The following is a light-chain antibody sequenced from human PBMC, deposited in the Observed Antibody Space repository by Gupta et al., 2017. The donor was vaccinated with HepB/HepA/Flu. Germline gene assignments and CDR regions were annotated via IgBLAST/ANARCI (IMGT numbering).Light chain of an antibody. J-gene: IGKJ4*01. CDR3: QQYGSSPLT. Sequence: IALTQSPGTLSLSQGERATLSCRASQSVSSSYLAWYQQKPGQPPRPLIYGASSRATGIPDRFSGSGSGTDFTLTISRLEPEDFAVYYCQQYGSSPLTFGGGTKVEI. CDR1: QSVSSSY. CDR2: GAS. V-gene: IGKV3-20*01.